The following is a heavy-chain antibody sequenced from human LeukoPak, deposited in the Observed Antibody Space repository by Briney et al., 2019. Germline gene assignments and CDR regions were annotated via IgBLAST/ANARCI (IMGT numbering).Heavy chain of an antibody. CDR1: GFTFSSYG. J-gene: IGHJ3*02. CDR2: IWYDGSNK. V-gene: IGHV3-33*06. D-gene: IGHD3-10*01. Sequence: PGGSLRLSCAASGFTFSSYGMHWVRQAPGKGLEWVAVIWYDGSNKYYADSVKGRFTISRDNSKNTLYLQMNSLRAEDTAVYYCAKDPVFGGTITYYYGSGSFTDDAFDIWGQGTMVTVSS. CDR3: AKDPVFGGTITYYYGSGSFTDDAFDI.